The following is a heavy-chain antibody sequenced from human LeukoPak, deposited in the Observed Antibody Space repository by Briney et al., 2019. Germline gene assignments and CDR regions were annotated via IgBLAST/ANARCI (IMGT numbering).Heavy chain of an antibody. D-gene: IGHD6-13*01. J-gene: IGHJ4*02. V-gene: IGHV1-18*04. Sequence: ASVKVSCRASGYTFTGYYMHWVRQAPGQGLEWMGWISAYNGNTNYAQKLQGRVTMTTDTSTSTAYMELRSLRSDDTAVYYCARKEYSSSWYYFDYWGQGTLVTVSS. CDR1: GYTFTGYY. CDR3: ARKEYSSSWYYFDY. CDR2: ISAYNGNT.